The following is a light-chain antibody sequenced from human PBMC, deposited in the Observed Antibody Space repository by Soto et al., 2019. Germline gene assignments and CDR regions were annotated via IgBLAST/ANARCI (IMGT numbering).Light chain of an antibody. CDR3: QQANSFPIT. J-gene: IGKJ5*01. V-gene: IGKV1-33*01. CDR2: DAS. CDR1: QNINNY. Sequence: DIQMTQSPSSLSASVGDRVTITCQASQNINNYLNWYQQKPGRAPKLLIYDASNLEAGVPSRFRGSGSGTDFTFTISSLQPEDFATYFCQQANSFPITFGQGTRLEI.